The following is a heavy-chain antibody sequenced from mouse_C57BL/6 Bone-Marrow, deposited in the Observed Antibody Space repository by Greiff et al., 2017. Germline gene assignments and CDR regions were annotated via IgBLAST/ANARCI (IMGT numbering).Heavy chain of an antibody. D-gene: IGHD2-1*01. CDR1: GYTFTDYE. CDR2: IDPETGGT. CDR3: SRRGVYGNFSWFAY. J-gene: IGHJ3*01. V-gene: IGHV1-15*01. Sequence: VQLQQSGAELVRPGASVTLSCKASGYTFTDYEMHWVKQTPVHGLEWIGAIDPETGGTAYNQKFKGKAILTADKSSSTAYMELRSLTSEDSAVYYCSRRGVYGNFSWFAYWGQGTLVTVSA.